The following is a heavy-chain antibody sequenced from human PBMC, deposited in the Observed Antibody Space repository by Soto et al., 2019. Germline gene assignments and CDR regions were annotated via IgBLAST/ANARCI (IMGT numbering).Heavy chain of an antibody. CDR1: GFSFGSFA. CDR3: AKLRLESSSAFWSGYPL. D-gene: IGHD3-3*01. Sequence: QVLLVESGGGVVQPGGSLRLSCATGGFSFGSFAMHWVRQAPGKGLEWLAVVSYDGNKKNYIDSVKGRFTISRDNSQHTLFLQMNSLRPEDTAVYYCAKLRLESSSAFWSGYPLWGRGTLVSVSS. V-gene: IGHV3-30*18. CDR2: VSYDGNKK. J-gene: IGHJ4*02.